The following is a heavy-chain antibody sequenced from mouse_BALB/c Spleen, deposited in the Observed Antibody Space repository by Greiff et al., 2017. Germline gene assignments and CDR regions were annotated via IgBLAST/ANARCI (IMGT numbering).Heavy chain of an antibody. V-gene: IGHV1-12*01. CDR2: IYPGNGDT. J-gene: IGHJ2*01. CDR1: GYTFTSYN. Sequence: LQQPGAELVKPGASVKMSCKASGYTFTSYNMHWVKQTPGQGLEWIGAIYPGNGDTSYNQKFKGKATLTADKSSSTAYMQLSSLTSEDSAVYYCARGDYYGSNYFDYWGQGTTLTVSS. CDR3: ARGDYYGSNYFDY. D-gene: IGHD1-1*01.